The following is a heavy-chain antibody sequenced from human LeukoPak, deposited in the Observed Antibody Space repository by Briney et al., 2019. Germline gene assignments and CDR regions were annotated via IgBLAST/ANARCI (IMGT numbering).Heavy chain of an antibody. Sequence: ASVEVSCKASGYTFTGYYMHWVRQAPGQGLEWMGWINPNSGGTNYAQKFQGRVTMTRDTSISTAYMELSRLRSDDTAVYYCARWRGSGSFFDYWGQGTLVTVSS. D-gene: IGHD3-10*01. J-gene: IGHJ4*02. V-gene: IGHV1-2*02. CDR3: ARWRGSGSFFDY. CDR1: GYTFTGYY. CDR2: INPNSGGT.